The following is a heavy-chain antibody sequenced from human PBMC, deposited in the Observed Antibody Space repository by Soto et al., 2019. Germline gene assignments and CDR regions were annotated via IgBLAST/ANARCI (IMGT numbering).Heavy chain of an antibody. CDR3: ARHGSLSCTGCYVRSFDS. Sequence: PSETLSLTCTVSGGSFSNSGYYWDWIRQAPGKGLEWIGCISYSGTTYYNPSLKSRATMSVDTSKNQFSLRLSSVTAAATAVYYCARHGSLSCTGCYVRSFDSWGQGTLVTVSS. V-gene: IGHV4-39*01. CDR1: GGSFSNSGYY. CDR2: ISYSGTT. D-gene: IGHD2-2*01. J-gene: IGHJ4*02.